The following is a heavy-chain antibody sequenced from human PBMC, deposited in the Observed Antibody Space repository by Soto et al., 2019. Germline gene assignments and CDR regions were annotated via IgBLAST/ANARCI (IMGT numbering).Heavy chain of an antibody. V-gene: IGHV4-30-2*01. CDR3: ARAHYGDYGYGMDV. D-gene: IGHD4-17*01. J-gene: IGHJ6*02. CDR1: GGSISRGVYS. CDR2: IYHSGST. Sequence: QLQLQESGSGLVKPSQTLSLTCAVSGGSISRGVYSWSWIRQPPGKGLEWIGYIYHSGSTYYNPSLKRRVTISVDRSKNQFSLKLSSVTAADTAVYYCARAHYGDYGYGMDVWGQGTTVTVSS.